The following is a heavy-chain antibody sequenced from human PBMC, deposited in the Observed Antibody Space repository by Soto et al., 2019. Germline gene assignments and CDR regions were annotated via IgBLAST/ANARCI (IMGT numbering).Heavy chain of an antibody. J-gene: IGHJ4*02. CDR2: IYHSGST. CDR3: ARQDGYTWGYYFDY. CDR1: GGSISSYY. Sequence: SETLSLTCTVSGGSISSYYWSWIRQPPGKGLEWIGYIYHSGSTNYNPSLKSRVTISVDTSKNQFSLKLSSVTAADTAVYYCARQDGYTWGYYFDYWGQGTLVTVSS. D-gene: IGHD5-12*01. V-gene: IGHV4-59*08.